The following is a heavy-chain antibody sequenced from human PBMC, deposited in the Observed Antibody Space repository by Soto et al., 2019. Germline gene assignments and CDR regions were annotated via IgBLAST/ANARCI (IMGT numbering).Heavy chain of an antibody. CDR3: ARGLYYYDSSAYYSP. J-gene: IGHJ5*02. CDR1: GFTFSSYS. CDR2: ISSSSSYI. V-gene: IGHV3-21*01. Sequence: EVQLVESGGGLVKPGGSLRLSCAASGFTFSSYSMNWVRQAPGKELEWVSSISSSSSYIYYADSVKGRFTISRDNAKNSLYLQIYGLRAEDPAVYYCARGLYYYDSSAYYSPWGQGTLVTVSS. D-gene: IGHD3-22*01.